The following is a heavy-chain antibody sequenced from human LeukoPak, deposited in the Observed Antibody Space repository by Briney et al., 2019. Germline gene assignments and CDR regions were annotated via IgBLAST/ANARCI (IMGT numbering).Heavy chain of an antibody. J-gene: IGHJ6*03. V-gene: IGHV1-69*06. CDR2: IIPIFGTA. Sequence: GASVKVSCKASGGTFSSYAISWVRQAPGQGLEWMGGIIPIFGTANYAQKFQGRVTITADKSTSTAYMELSSLRSEDTAVYYCARDRNPYRTYYMDVWGKGTTVTVSS. CDR1: GGTFSSYA. CDR3: ARDRNPYRTYYMDV. D-gene: IGHD1-14*01.